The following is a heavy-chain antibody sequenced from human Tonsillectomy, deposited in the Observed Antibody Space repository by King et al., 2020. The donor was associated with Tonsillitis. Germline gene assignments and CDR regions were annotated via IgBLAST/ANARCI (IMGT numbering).Heavy chain of an antibody. J-gene: IGHJ3*02. CDR2: IIPMFGTT. D-gene: IGHD4-17*01. CDR3: AREDDYGDSLGAFDI. Sequence: VQLVESGPEVKKPGSSVKVSCRASGGTFSKYPISWVRQAPGQGLEWMGGIIPMFGTTDYAQKFQGRVTITADESMTTAYMEMSSLRSEDTAVYYCAREDDYGDSLGAFDIWGQGTMVIVS. V-gene: IGHV1-69*01. CDR1: GGTFSKYP.